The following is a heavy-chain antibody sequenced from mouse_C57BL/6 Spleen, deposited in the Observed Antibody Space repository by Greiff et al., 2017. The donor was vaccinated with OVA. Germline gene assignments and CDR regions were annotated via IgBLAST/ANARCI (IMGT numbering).Heavy chain of an antibody. D-gene: IGHD2-3*01. CDR3: ARYEGAMDD. CDR1: GYTFTSYW. V-gene: IGHV1-52*01. Sequence: QVQLQQPGAELVRPGYSVKLSCKASGYTFTSYWMHWVKQRPIQGLEWIGNIDPSDSETHYNQKFKDKATLTVDKSSSTAYMQLSSLTSEDSAVYYCARYEGAMDDWGQGISVTVSS. J-gene: IGHJ4*01. CDR2: IDPSDSET.